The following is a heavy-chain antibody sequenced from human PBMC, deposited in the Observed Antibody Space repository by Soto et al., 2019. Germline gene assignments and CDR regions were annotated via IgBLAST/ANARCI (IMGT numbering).Heavy chain of an antibody. D-gene: IGHD3-22*01. CDR2: INPSGGST. CDR1: GYTFTSYY. V-gene: IGHV1-46*01. CDR3: ARVIPRYYDSSGYFGPYDAFDI. Sequence: ASVKVSCKASGYTFTSYYMHWVRQAPGQGLEWIGIINPSGGSTSYAQKFQGRVTMTRDTSTSTVYMELSSLRSEDTAVYYCARVIPRYYDSSGYFGPYDAFDIWGQGTMVTVSS. J-gene: IGHJ3*02.